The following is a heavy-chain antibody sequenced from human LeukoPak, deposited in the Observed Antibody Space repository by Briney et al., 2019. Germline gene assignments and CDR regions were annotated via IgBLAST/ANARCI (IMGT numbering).Heavy chain of an antibody. CDR1: GFTFSSYW. D-gene: IGHD4-17*01. V-gene: IGHV3-74*01. CDR3: AREYRYGDYQRDAFDI. Sequence: QPGGSLRLSCAASGFTFSSYWMYWVRQAPGKGLVWVSRIDSDGSSTGYADSVKGRFTISRDNAKNTLYLQMTSLRAEDTAVYYCAREYRYGDYQRDAFDIWGQGTMVTVSS. J-gene: IGHJ3*02. CDR2: IDSDGSST.